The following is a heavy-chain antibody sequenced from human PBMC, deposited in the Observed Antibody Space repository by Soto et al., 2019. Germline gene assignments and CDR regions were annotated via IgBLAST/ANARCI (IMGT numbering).Heavy chain of an antibody. CDR3: ARGPPPGAIHYSYGTDA. V-gene: IGHV4-61*01. J-gene: IGHJ6*01. CDR1: GGCVSSGTYY. Sequence: SETLSLTCSVSGGCVSSGTYYWTWIRQPPGQGLEWIVYIYYSGTTYYNPSRKSRVTISVDTSKNLFSLNLSSVTAADTAVDDCARGPPPGAIHYSYGTDAWHRGTTLT. D-gene: IGHD2-2*01. CDR2: IYYSGTT.